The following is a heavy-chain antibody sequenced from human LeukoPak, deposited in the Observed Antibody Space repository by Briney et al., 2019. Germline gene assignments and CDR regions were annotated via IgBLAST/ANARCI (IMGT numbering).Heavy chain of an antibody. CDR1: GASINTHY. J-gene: IGHJ4*02. V-gene: IGHV4-4*07. CDR2: IYISGTT. CDR3: ARALNPLPGTYYFDY. D-gene: IGHD2-15*01. Sequence: SETLSLTCSVSGASINTHYWTWIRQPAGKGLEWIGRIYISGTTNYSPSLEGRVTMSVDTSKNQFSLNLISVTAADTAVYYCARALNPLPGTYYFDYWGQGTLVPVSS.